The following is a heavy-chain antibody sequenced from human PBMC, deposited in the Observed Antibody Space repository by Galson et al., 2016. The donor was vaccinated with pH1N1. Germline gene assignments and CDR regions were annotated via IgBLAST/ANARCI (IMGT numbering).Heavy chain of an antibody. CDR2: ISGTGDNT. D-gene: IGHD4-17*01. CDR3: AKVDRDDYGDYALDY. J-gene: IGHJ4*02. V-gene: IGHV3-23*01. Sequence: SLRLSCAASGFTFTNYAMTWVRRAPGKGLEWVSDISGTGDNTRYADSAKGRFTISRDNSRNTLFLQMNSLRPEDTAVYYCAKVDRDDYGDYALDYWGQGTLVTVSS. CDR1: GFTFTNYA.